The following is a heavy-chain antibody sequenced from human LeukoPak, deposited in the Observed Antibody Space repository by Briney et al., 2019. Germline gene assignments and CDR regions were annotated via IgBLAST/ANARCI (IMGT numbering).Heavy chain of an antibody. CDR1: GLTFSSYW. D-gene: IGHD3-22*01. V-gene: IGHV3-7*01. Sequence: GGSLRLYCAASGLTFSSYWMSWVRQAPGKGLEWVANIKQDGSEKYYVDSVKGRFTISRDNAKNSLYLQMNSLRAEDTAVYYCAREYYYDSSGPYYFDYWGQGTLVTVSS. CDR3: AREYYYDSSGPYYFDY. J-gene: IGHJ4*02. CDR2: IKQDGSEK.